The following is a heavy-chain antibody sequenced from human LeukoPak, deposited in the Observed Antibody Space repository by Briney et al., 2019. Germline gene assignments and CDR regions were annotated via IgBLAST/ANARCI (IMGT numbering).Heavy chain of an antibody. CDR2: INHSGST. V-gene: IGHV4-34*01. CDR1: GGSFSGYY. J-gene: IGHJ3*02. D-gene: IGHD3-10*01. CDR3: ARTRLGYYGSGRRYDAFDI. Sequence: SETLSLTCAVYGGSFSGYYWSWIRQPPGKGLEWIGEINHSGSTNYNPSLKSRVTISVDTSKSQFSLKLSSVTAADTAVYYCARTRLGYYGSGRRYDAFDIWGQGTMVIVSS.